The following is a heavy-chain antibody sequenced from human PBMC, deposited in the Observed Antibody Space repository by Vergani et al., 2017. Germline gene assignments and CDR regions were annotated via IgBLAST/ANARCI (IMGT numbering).Heavy chain of an antibody. J-gene: IGHJ3*02. CDR1: GFTFSSYA. CDR2: ISGSGGRT. CDR3: AKGSIVVVPAAILWPPDAFDI. D-gene: IGHD2-2*01. Sequence: EVQLLESGGGLVQPGGSLRLSCAASGFTFSSYAMSWVRQAPGKGLEWVSAISGSGGRTYYRDSVKGRFTISRGNSKNTLYLQMNSLRAEDTAVYYWAKGSIVVVPAAILWPPDAFDIWGQGTMVTVSS. V-gene: IGHV3-23*01.